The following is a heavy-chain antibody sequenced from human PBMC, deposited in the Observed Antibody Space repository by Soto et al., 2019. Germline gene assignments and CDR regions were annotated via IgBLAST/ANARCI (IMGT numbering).Heavy chain of an antibody. Sequence: GASVKVSCKASGYTFTSCGISWVRQAPGQGLEWMGWISAYNGNTNYAQKLQGRVTMTTDTSTSTAYMELRSLRSDDTAVYYCARDLGYCSSTSCPGNAFDIWGQGTMVTVSS. D-gene: IGHD2-2*01. CDR2: ISAYNGNT. CDR3: ARDLGYCSSTSCPGNAFDI. V-gene: IGHV1-18*01. CDR1: GYTFTSCG. J-gene: IGHJ3*02.